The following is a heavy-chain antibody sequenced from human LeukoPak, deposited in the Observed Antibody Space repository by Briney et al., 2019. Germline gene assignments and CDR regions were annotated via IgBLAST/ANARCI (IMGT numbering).Heavy chain of an antibody. D-gene: IGHD6-13*01. CDR1: GGSFSGYY. Sequence: PSETLSLTCAIYGGSFSGYYWSWIRQPPGKGLEWIGEINHSGSTNYNPSLKSRVTISVDTSKNQFSLKLSSVTAADTAVYYCARLPPYSRGDYWGQGTLVTVSS. CDR2: INHSGST. J-gene: IGHJ4*02. V-gene: IGHV4-34*01. CDR3: ARLPPYSRGDY.